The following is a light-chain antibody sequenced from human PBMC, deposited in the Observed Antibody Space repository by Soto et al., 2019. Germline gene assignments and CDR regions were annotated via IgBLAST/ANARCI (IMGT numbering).Light chain of an antibody. Sequence: DVVVTQSPLSLPVTPGEPASISCRSSQSLLHSTGYNSLDWYLQKPGQSPQLLIYLGSNRAAGVSDRFSGSGSDRDFTLRISRVEAEDVVVYYCMQAQQTPYALGQVTKLVLK. CDR1: QSLLHSTGYNS. V-gene: IGKV2-28*01. CDR3: MQAQQTPYA. CDR2: LGS. J-gene: IGKJ2*01.